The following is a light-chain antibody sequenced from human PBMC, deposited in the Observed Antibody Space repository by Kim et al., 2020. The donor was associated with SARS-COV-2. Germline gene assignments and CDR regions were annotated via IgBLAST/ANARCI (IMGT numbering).Light chain of an antibody. V-gene: IGLV1-51*01. CDR3: GTWDSSLSAGV. CDR2: DNN. CDR1: SSNIGNNY. Sequence: GQKVTITCSGSSSNIGNNYVSWYQQLPGTAPKLLIYDNNKRPSGIPDRFSGSKSGTSATLGITGLQTGDEADYYCGTWDSSLSAGVFGTGTKVTVL. J-gene: IGLJ1*01.